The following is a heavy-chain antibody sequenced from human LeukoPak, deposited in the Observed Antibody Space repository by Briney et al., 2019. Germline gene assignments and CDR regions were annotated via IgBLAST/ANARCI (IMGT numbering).Heavy chain of an antibody. D-gene: IGHD6-13*01. J-gene: IGHJ5*02. Sequence: ASVKVSCKASGYTFTSYGISWVRQAPGQGLEWMGWISAYNGNTNYAQKLQGRVTMTTDTSTSTAYMELRSLRSDDTAVYYCARVRAAAGGDNWFDPWGQETLVTVSS. CDR3: ARVRAAAGGDNWFDP. V-gene: IGHV1-18*01. CDR1: GYTFTSYG. CDR2: ISAYNGNT.